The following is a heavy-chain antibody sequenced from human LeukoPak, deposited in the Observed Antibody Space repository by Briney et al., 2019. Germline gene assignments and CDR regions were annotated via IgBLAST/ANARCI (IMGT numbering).Heavy chain of an antibody. CDR1: GFTFSSYA. Sequence: GGSLRLSCAASGFTFSSYAMHWVRQAPGKGLEWVAVISYDGSNKYYADSVKGRFTISRDNSKNTLFLQMNSLRAEDTAVYYCARALIAAAGTGYFDYWGQGTLVTVSS. J-gene: IGHJ4*02. D-gene: IGHD6-13*01. CDR3: ARALIAAAGTGYFDY. CDR2: ISYDGSNK. V-gene: IGHV3-30*04.